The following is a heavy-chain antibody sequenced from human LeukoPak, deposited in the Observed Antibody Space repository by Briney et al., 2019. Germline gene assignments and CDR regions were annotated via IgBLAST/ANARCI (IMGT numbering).Heavy chain of an antibody. J-gene: IGHJ4*02. CDR1: GGSISNGDYY. CDR3: ASQRVGGFFDY. V-gene: IGHV4-31*03. CDR2: IHYSGIT. Sequence: SQTLSLTYIVSGGSISNGDYYWSWIRQHPGRGLEWMGYIHYSGITYYNPSLKSRVTISVDTSKNQFSLKLSSVTAADTAVYYCASQRVGGFFDYWGQGTLVTVSS. D-gene: IGHD3-10*01.